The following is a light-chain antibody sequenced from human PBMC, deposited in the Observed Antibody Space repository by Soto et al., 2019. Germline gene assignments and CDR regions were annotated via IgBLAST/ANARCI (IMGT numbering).Light chain of an antibody. CDR1: QNIRNN. CDR2: DAS. J-gene: IGKJ4*01. Sequence: EIVMTQSPATLSVFPGERATLSCRASQNIRNNLVWYQQKPGQAPKVVIYDASTRANGIPARFSGSGSGTEFTLTISSLRSEDFAVYYCHQYDHWPLTFGGGTKVDMK. V-gene: IGKV3-15*01. CDR3: HQYDHWPLT.